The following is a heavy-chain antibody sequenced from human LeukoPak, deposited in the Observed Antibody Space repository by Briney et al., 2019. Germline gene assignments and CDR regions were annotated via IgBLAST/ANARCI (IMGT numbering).Heavy chain of an antibody. CDR3: AKAGLWFGELSHYFDY. D-gene: IGHD3-10*01. V-gene: IGHV3-9*01. CDR2: ISWNSGSI. CDR1: GFTFDDYA. Sequence: GGSLRLSCAASGFTFDDYAMHWVRQAPGKGLEWVSGISWNSGSIGYADSVKGRFTISRDNAKNSLYLQMNSLRAEDTALYYCAKAGLWFGELSHYFDYWGQGTLVTVSS. J-gene: IGHJ4*02.